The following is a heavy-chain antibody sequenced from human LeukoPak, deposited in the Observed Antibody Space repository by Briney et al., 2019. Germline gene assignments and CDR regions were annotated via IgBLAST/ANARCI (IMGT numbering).Heavy chain of an antibody. V-gene: IGHV3-30*18. J-gene: IGHJ4*02. D-gene: IGHD4-17*01. Sequence: GRSLRLSCAASGFTFSSYGMHWVRQAPGKGLEWVAVISYDGSNKYYADSVKGRFTISRDNSQNTPYPQLNSLRADDTAVYYCAKGEETVTTLDYWGQRTLVTLSS. CDR1: GFTFSSYG. CDR2: ISYDGSNK. CDR3: AKGEETVTTLDY.